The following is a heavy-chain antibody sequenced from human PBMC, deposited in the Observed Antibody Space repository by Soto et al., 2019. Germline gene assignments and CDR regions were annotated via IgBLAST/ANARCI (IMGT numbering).Heavy chain of an antibody. CDR3: AREGEYSSSSSHYYGMDV. Sequence: SETLSLTCTFSGCSISSGGYYWSWIRQHPGKGLEWIGYIYYSGSTYYNPSLKSRVTISVDTSKNQFSLKLSSVTAADTAVYYCAREGEYSSSSSHYYGMDVWGQGTTVTVS. J-gene: IGHJ6*02. D-gene: IGHD6-6*01. CDR2: IYYSGST. V-gene: IGHV4-31*03. CDR1: GCSISSGGYY.